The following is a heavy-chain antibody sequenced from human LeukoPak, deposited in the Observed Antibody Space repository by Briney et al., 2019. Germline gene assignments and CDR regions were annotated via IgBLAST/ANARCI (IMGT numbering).Heavy chain of an antibody. CDR2: ISAGGGNT. Sequence: PGGSLRLSCAASGFTFSTYAMTWVRRSPGKGLEWVSVISAGGGNTYHAGSVKGRFTVSRDNSKNTLYLEMNSLRAEDSAVYYCAKFMNSGTYACRWNAVDIWGQGTMVTVSS. CDR3: AKFMNSGTYACRWNAVDI. J-gene: IGHJ3*02. V-gene: IGHV3-23*01. D-gene: IGHD3-10*01. CDR1: GFTFSTYA.